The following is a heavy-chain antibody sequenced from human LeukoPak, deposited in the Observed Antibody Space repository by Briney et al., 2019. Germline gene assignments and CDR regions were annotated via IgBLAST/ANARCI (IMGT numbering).Heavy chain of an antibody. J-gene: IGHJ6*02. D-gene: IGHD2-2*01. Sequence: GGSLRLSCAASGFTFSGYAMHWVRQAPGKGLEWVAVISYDGSNKYYADSVKGRFTISRDNSKNTLYLQMNSLRAEDTAVYYCARDQLVVVPAAPSYYYYYYGMDVWGQGTTVTVSS. CDR3: ARDQLVVVPAAPSYYYYYYGMDV. CDR1: GFTFSGYA. V-gene: IGHV3-30-3*01. CDR2: ISYDGSNK.